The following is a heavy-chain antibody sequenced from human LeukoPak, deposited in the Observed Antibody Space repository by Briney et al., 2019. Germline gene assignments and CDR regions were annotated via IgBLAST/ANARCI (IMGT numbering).Heavy chain of an antibody. Sequence: PGGSLRLSCAASGFTFSSYGMHWVRQAPGKGLEWVAVIWYDGSNKYYADSVRGRFTISRDNSKNTLYLQMNSLRAEDTAVYYCARAFERGNWNHGFDPWGQGTLVTVSS. J-gene: IGHJ5*02. CDR3: ARAFERGNWNHGFDP. D-gene: IGHD1-20*01. CDR2: IWYDGSNK. V-gene: IGHV3-33*01. CDR1: GFTFSSYG.